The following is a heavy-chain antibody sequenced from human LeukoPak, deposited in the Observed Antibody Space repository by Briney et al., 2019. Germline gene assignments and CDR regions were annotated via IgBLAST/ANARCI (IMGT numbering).Heavy chain of an antibody. J-gene: IGHJ4*02. V-gene: IGHV1-69*13. CDR1: GYTFTNYD. Sequence: SVKVSCKTSGYTFTNYDINWVRQAPGQGLEWMGGIIPIFGTANYAQKFQGRVTITADESTSTAYMELSSLRSEDTAVYYCASLTGDDGYFDYWGQGTLVTVSS. CDR2: IIPIFGTA. D-gene: IGHD7-27*01. CDR3: ASLTGDDGYFDY.